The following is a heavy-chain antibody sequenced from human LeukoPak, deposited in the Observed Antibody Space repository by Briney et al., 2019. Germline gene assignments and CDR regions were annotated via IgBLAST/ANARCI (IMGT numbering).Heavy chain of an antibody. V-gene: IGHV3-30*18. CDR1: GFTFSNFG. Sequence: PGEPLRLSCAASGFTFSNFGMHWVRQAPGKGLEWMAVISYDGKVTYYADSVKGRFTISRDNSKNTLYLQMTSLRGEDTALYYCAKHQDIVVVVARTFGVDYWGQGTLVTVSS. D-gene: IGHD2-15*01. CDR3: AKHQDIVVVVARTFGVDY. CDR2: ISYDGKVT. J-gene: IGHJ4*02.